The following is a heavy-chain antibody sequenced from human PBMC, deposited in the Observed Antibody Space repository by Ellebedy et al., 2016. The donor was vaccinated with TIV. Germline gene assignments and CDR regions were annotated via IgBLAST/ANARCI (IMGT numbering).Heavy chain of an antibody. CDR1: GFTFNSYW. V-gene: IGHV3-7*03. Sequence: GGSLRLSCTASGFTFNSYWMSWVRQAPGKGLEWVANIKQDGSKKYHVDSVRGRFTISRDNAKNSLYLQMNSLRAEDTAVYYCARDLGHSGYDLFDSWGQGTLVTVSS. D-gene: IGHD5-12*01. CDR2: IKQDGSKK. CDR3: ARDLGHSGYDLFDS. J-gene: IGHJ4*02.